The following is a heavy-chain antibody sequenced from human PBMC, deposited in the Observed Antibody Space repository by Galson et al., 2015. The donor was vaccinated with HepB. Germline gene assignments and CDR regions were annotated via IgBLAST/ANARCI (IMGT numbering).Heavy chain of an antibody. Sequence: SVKVSCKASGYTFTGYYMHWVRQAPGQGLEWMGWINPNSGGTNYAQKFQGRVTMTRDTSISTAYMELGRLRSDDTAVYYCARDIVVVPATYYYYMDVWGKGTTVTVSS. CDR3: ARDIVVVPATYYYYMDV. D-gene: IGHD2-2*01. CDR1: GYTFTGYY. V-gene: IGHV1-2*02. J-gene: IGHJ6*03. CDR2: INPNSGGT.